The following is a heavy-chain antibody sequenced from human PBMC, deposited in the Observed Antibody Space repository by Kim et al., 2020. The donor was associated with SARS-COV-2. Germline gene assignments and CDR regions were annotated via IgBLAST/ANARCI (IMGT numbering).Heavy chain of an antibody. J-gene: IGHJ4*02. CDR2: IYHSGST. D-gene: IGHD1-26*01. CDR3: ARGRGGSYPYFFDY. Sequence: SETLSLTCAVSGGSISSSNWWSWVRQPPGKGLEWIGEIYHSGSTNYNPSLKSRVTISVDKSKNQFSLKLSSVTAADTAVYYCARGRGGSYPYFFDYWGQGTLVTVSS. V-gene: IGHV4-4*02. CDR1: GGSISSSNW.